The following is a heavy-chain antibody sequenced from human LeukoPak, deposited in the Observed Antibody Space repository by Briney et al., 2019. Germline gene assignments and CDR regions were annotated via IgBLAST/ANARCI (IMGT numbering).Heavy chain of an antibody. V-gene: IGHV4-39*07. J-gene: IGHJ5*02. D-gene: IGHD2-2*01. CDR3: ARERGGYCSSTSCYPLNWFDP. CDR1: GGSISSYY. Sequence: SETLSLTCTVSGGSISSYYWGWIRQPPGKGLEWIGSIYYSGSTYYNPSLKSRVTISVDTSKNQFSLKLSSVTAADTAVYYCARERGGYCSSTSCYPLNWFDPWGQGTLVTVSS. CDR2: IYYSGST.